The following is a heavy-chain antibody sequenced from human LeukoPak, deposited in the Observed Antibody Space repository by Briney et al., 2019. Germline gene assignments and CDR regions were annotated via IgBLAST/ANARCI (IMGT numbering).Heavy chain of an antibody. CDR1: GYSFTSYL. J-gene: IGHJ4*02. V-gene: IGHV5-51*01. Sequence: GESLQISCKASGYSFTSYLIAWVRQMPGKGLEWMGIIHPGDSNARYSPSFQGQVTVSVDHSITTAYLQWSSLKASGSAMYYCAREFWGNLDYWGQGTLVTVSS. CDR3: AREFWGNLDY. D-gene: IGHD7-27*01. CDR2: IHPGDSNA.